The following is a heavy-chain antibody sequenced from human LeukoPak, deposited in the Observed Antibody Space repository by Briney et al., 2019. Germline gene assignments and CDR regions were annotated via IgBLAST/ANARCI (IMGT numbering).Heavy chain of an antibody. CDR1: GFTFSSYW. Sequence: PGGSLRLSCAASGFTFSSYWMSWVRQAPGKGLEWVANIKQDGSEKYYVDSVKGRFTISRDNAKNSLYLQMNSLRAEDTAVYYCARDYTRELRYSWGYWGQGTLVTVSS. D-gene: IGHD1-26*01. CDR2: IKQDGSEK. CDR3: ARDYTRELRYSWGY. J-gene: IGHJ4*02. V-gene: IGHV3-7*01.